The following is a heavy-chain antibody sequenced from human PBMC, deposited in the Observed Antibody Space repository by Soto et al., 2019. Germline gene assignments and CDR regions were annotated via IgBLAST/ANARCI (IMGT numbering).Heavy chain of an antibody. Sequence: QVQLVQSGAEVKNPGSSGKVSCKTSGFTFNVYGIHWVRQAPGQGLEWMGGLIPIYDEPYYAQKFQGRVTSSADKHTTTVHLELSILRSDDTAVYFCARVREPHLDHYGLDVWCQGTTVTVS. CDR2: LIPIYDEP. CDR3: ARVREPHLDHYGLDV. J-gene: IGHJ6*02. V-gene: IGHV1-69*06. CDR1: GFTFNVYG.